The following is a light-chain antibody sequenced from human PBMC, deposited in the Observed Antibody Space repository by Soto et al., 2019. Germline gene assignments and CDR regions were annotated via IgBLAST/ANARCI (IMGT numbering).Light chain of an antibody. V-gene: IGLV1-40*01. CDR2: GNS. Sequence: VLTQPPSVPGAPGQRVTISCTGSSPNIGAGYDVHWYQQLPGTAPKLLIYGNSNRPSGVPDRFSGSKSGTSASLAITGLQAEDEADYYCQSYDSSLSGHYVFGTGTKVTVL. CDR1: SPNIGAGYD. J-gene: IGLJ1*01. CDR3: QSYDSSLSGHYV.